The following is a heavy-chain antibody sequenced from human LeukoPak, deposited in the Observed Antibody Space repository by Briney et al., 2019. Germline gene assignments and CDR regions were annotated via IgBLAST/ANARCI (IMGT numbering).Heavy chain of an antibody. CDR2: ISAYNSNT. V-gene: IGHV1-18*01. CDR3: ACGHGSGTYSHY. CDR1: GYTFTSYG. J-gene: IGHJ4*02. D-gene: IGHD3-10*01. Sequence: ASVKVSCKASGYTFTSYGINWVRQAPGQGLEWMGWISAYNSNTNYAQKVQGRVTMTTDTSTSTAYMELRSLRSDDTAVYYCACGHGSGTYSHYWGQGTLVTVSS.